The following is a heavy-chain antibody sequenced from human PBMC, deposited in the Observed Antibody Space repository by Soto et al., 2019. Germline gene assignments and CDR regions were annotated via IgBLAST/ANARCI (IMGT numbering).Heavy chain of an antibody. Sequence: PGGSLRLSCAASGFTFSSYAMSWVRQAPGKGLEWVSAISGSGGSTYYADSVKGRFTISRDNSKNTLYLQMNSLRAEDTAVYYCAKPGCSGGSCYSRRSHGVPDYYYYGMDVWGQGTTVTVSS. CDR1: GFTFSSYA. V-gene: IGHV3-23*01. D-gene: IGHD2-15*01. J-gene: IGHJ6*02. CDR3: AKPGCSGGSCYSRRSHGVPDYYYYGMDV. CDR2: ISGSGGST.